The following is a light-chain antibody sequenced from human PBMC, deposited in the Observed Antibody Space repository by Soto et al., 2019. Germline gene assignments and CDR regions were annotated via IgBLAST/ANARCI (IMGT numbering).Light chain of an antibody. J-gene: IGKJ2*01. CDR2: GAS. V-gene: IGKV3-15*01. Sequence: DIVMTQSPATLSVSPGERATLSCRASQSVNSTLAWYQQKPGHSPRLLIYGASTRVTGIPARFSGSGSGTEFTLTISSLQSEDFAIYYCQQHNSWPPVFGQGTKLEIK. CDR3: QQHNSWPPV. CDR1: QSVNST.